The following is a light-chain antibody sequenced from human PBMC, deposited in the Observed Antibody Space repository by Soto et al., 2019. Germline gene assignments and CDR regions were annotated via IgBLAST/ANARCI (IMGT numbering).Light chain of an antibody. CDR3: QQRSNWPPT. CDR2: DAS. Sequence: ENVLTQSPATLSLSPGERATLTCRASQSVSSYLAWYQQKPGQAPRLLIYDASNRATGIPARFSGSGSGTDFTLTISSLEPEDFAVYYCQQRSNWPPTFAQGTRLEF. J-gene: IGKJ5*01. V-gene: IGKV3-11*01. CDR1: QSVSSY.